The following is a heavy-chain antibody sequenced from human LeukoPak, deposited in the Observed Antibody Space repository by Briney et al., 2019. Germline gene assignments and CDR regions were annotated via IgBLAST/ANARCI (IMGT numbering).Heavy chain of an antibody. Sequence: ASVKVSCKASGYTFTSFYMHWVRQAPGQGLEWMGIINPSGGNTRFAQKFQVRVTMTRDMSTSTVYMELSSLRSEDTAVYFCARQGGIAAADYFDYWGQGTLVTVSS. V-gene: IGHV1-46*01. D-gene: IGHD6-13*01. CDR2: INPSGGNT. CDR1: GYTFTSFY. J-gene: IGHJ4*02. CDR3: ARQGGIAAADYFDY.